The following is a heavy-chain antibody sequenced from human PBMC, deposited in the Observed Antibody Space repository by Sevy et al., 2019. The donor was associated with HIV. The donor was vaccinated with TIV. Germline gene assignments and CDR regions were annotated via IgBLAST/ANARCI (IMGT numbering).Heavy chain of an antibody. Sequence: GGSLRLSCAASGFIFSYYGMHWVRQAPGKGLEWVAVIWYDGSNTIYADSVKGRFTISRDNSKNILNLQMNSLRDEDTAVYYCARDPHEIMLSGSYYLYWGQGTRVTVSS. CDR2: IWYDGSNT. V-gene: IGHV3-33*01. CDR1: GFIFSYYG. D-gene: IGHD1-26*01. J-gene: IGHJ4*02. CDR3: ARDPHEIMLSGSYYLY.